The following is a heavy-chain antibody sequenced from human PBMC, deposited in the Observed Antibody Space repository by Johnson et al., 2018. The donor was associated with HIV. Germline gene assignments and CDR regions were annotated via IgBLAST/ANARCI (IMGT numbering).Heavy chain of an antibody. D-gene: IGHD1-26*01. CDR3: TTPSGSYVSSYDAFDI. V-gene: IGHV3-15*01. J-gene: IGHJ3*02. CDR1: GFTFSNAW. Sequence: VQLVESGGGLVKPGGSLRLSCAAPGFTFSNAWMSWVRQAPGKGLEWVGRIKSKTYVGTTDYAAPVKGIFTISRDDSKNTLYLQMNSLKTEDTAVYYCTTPSGSYVSSYDAFDIWGQGTMVTVSS. CDR2: IKSKTYVGTT.